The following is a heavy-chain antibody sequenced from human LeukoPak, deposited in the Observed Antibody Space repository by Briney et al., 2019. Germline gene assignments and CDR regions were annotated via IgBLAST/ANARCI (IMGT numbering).Heavy chain of an antibody. J-gene: IGHJ4*02. V-gene: IGHV4-38-2*02. CDR3: ARRGSHTDY. CDR1: GYSISSGYY. CDR2: IYHSGST. Sequence: SETLSLTCTVSGYSISSGYYWGWIRQPPGKGLEWIGSIYHSGSTYYNPSLKSRVTISVDTSKNQFSLKLGSVTAADTAVYYCARRGSHTDYWGQGTLVTVSS.